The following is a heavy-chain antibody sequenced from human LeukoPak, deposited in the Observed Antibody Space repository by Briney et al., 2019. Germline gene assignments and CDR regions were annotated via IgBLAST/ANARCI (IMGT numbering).Heavy chain of an antibody. V-gene: IGHV3-21*01. CDR2: ISSSSSYI. CDR1: GFTFSSYS. CDR3: ANSFKNPYYYYYMDV. J-gene: IGHJ6*03. D-gene: IGHD2-15*01. Sequence: GGSLRLSCAASGFTFSSYSMNWVRQAPGKGLEWVSSISSSSSYIYYADSVKGRFTISRDNAKNSLYLQMNSLRAEDTAVYYCANSFKNPYYYYYMDVWGKGTTVTVSS.